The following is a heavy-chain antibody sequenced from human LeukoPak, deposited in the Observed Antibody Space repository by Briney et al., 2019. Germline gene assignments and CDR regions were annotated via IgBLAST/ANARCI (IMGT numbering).Heavy chain of an antibody. CDR3: AKGKPVYYYYMDV. CDR1: GFTFDDYT. V-gene: IGHV3-23*01. J-gene: IGHJ6*03. D-gene: IGHD1-14*01. Sequence: GGSLRLSCAASGFTFDDYTMHWVRQAPGKGLEWVSAISGSGGSTYYADSVKGRFTISRDNSKNTLYLQMNSLRAEDTAVYYCAKGKPVYYYYMDVWGKGTTVTISS. CDR2: ISGSGGST.